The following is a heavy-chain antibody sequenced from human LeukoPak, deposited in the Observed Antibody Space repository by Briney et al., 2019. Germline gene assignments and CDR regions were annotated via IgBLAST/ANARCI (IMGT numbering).Heavy chain of an antibody. J-gene: IGHJ4*02. D-gene: IGHD3-22*01. CDR1: GYTFTGYY. V-gene: IGHV1-2*02. CDR2: INPNSGGT. Sequence: ASVKVSCKASGYTFTGYYMHWVRQAPGQGLEWMGWINPNSGGTNYAQKFQGRVTMTRDTSISTAYMELSRLRSDDTAVYYCAREGYYYDSSGYYYGFWGQGTLVTVSS. CDR3: AREGYYYDSSGYYYGF.